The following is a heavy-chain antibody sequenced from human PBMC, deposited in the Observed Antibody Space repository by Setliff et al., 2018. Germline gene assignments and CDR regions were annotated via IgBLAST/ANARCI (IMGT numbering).Heavy chain of an antibody. CDR2: IYYSGST. D-gene: IGHD3-22*01. V-gene: IGHV4-39*01. CDR1: GGSISSSSYY. Sequence: TLSLTCTVSGGSISSSSYYWGWIRQPPGKGLEWIGSIYYSGSTYYNPSLKSRVTISVDTSKNQFSLKLSSVTAADTAVYYCARQPEGGYYDSSGYYGMAPYYFDYWGQGTLVTSPQ. CDR3: ARQPEGGYYDSSGYYGMAPYYFDY. J-gene: IGHJ4*02.